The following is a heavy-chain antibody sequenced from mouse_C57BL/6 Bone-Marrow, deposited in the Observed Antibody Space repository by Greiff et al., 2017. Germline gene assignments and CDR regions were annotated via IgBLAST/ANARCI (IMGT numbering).Heavy chain of an antibody. D-gene: IGHD2-3*01. Sequence: VQLVESGPGLVQPSQSLSITCTVSGFSLTSYGVHWVRQSPGKGLEWLGVIWSGGSTDYNAAFISRLSISKDNSKSQVFFKMNSLQADDTAIYYCARGDGYYYFDYWGQGTTLTVSS. CDR1: GFSLTSYG. CDR2: IWSGGST. CDR3: ARGDGYYYFDY. V-gene: IGHV2-2*01. J-gene: IGHJ2*01.